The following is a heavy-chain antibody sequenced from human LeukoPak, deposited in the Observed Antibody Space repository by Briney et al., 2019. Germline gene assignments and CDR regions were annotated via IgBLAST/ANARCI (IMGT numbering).Heavy chain of an antibody. J-gene: IGHJ4*02. Sequence: TGESLKISCKGSGYSFITYWIGWVRQIPGKGLEWMGIIFPGDSDTTYSPSFQGQVTFSVDKSINTAYLQWSSLQASDTAIYYCATMRELEFEEYYFDNWGQGTLVTVSS. V-gene: IGHV5-51*01. D-gene: IGHD1-1*01. CDR1: GYSFITYW. CDR3: ATMRELEFEEYYFDN. CDR2: IFPGDSDT.